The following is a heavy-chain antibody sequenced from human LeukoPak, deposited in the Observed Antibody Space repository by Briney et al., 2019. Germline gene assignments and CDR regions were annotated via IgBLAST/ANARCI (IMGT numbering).Heavy chain of an antibody. V-gene: IGHV5-51*01. Sequence: GESLKISCKGSGYSFTSYWIGWVRQMPGKGLEWMGIIYPGDSDTRYSTSFQGQVTISADKSVSTAYLQWSGLEASDTAMYYWARHVGPTGYYYYYMDVWGKGTTVTVSS. CDR1: GYSFTSYW. CDR3: ARHVGPTGYYYYYMDV. CDR2: IYPGDSDT. J-gene: IGHJ6*03. D-gene: IGHD4-17*01.